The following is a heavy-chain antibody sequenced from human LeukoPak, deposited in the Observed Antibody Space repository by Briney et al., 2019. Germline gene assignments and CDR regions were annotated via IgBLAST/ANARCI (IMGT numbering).Heavy chain of an antibody. V-gene: IGHV3-64*01. CDR1: GFTFSNYD. CDR2: ISSIGGTT. Sequence: GGSLRLSCVASGFTFSNYDMNWVRQVPGKGLEYVSAISSIGGTTYYANSVKGRFTISRDNSKNTLYLQMGSLKPEDTAVYYCARVGDNTAFDYWGQGTLVTVSS. D-gene: IGHD2-21*01. J-gene: IGHJ4*02. CDR3: ARVGDNTAFDY.